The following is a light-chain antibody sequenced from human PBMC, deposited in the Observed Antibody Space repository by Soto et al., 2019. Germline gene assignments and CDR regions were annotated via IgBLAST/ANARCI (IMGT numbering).Light chain of an antibody. CDR3: QQYGSSPRT. CDR2: GAS. Sequence: EIVSTQSPGTLSLSAGERTTLSCRASQTVSNNYLAWYQQKPGQAPRLLIYGASGRATGIPDRFSGSGSGTDFTLNISRVASEDFEVYYCQQYGSSPRTFGHGTKVDIK. CDR1: QTVSNNY. J-gene: IGKJ1*01. V-gene: IGKV3-20*01.